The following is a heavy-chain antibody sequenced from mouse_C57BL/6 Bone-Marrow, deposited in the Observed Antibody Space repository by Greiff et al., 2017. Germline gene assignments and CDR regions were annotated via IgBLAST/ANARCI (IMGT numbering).Heavy chain of an antibody. Sequence: QVQLQQPGAELVKPGASVKVSCKASGYTFTSYWMHWVKQRPGQGLEWIGRIHPSDSDTNYNQKFKGKATLTVDKSSSTAYMQLSSLTSEVSSVYYCAIGNCDWFAYWGQGTLVTVSA. J-gene: IGHJ3*01. V-gene: IGHV1-74*01. CDR3: AIGNCDWFAY. CDR2: IHPSDSDT. D-gene: IGHD4-1*01. CDR1: GYTFTSYW.